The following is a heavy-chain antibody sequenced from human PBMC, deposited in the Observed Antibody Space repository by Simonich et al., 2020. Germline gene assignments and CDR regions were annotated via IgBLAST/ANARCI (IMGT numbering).Heavy chain of an antibody. Sequence: QVQLVQSGAEVKKPGASVKVSCKASGYTFTGYYMHWGRQAPGQGLECMGWINPNDGGTNYAQKLQGRVTMTRDTSISTAYMERSRLRSDDTAVYYCARDPVVPAAIRNAFDIWGQGTMVTVSS. D-gene: IGHD2-2*01. CDR3: ARDPVVPAAIRNAFDI. CDR2: INPNDGGT. CDR1: GYTFTGYY. J-gene: IGHJ3*02. V-gene: IGHV1-2*02.